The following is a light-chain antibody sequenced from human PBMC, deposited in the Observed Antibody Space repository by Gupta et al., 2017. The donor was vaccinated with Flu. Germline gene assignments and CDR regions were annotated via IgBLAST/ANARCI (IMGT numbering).Light chain of an antibody. J-gene: IGKJ5*01. CDR2: EAS. CDR3: QQRGGWPIT. V-gene: IGKV3-11*01. CDR1: QTIRSH. Sequence: EIVLPQSPVTLSLSPGERVTLSCRASQTIRSHLAWYQHKPGKAPRLLIYEASDRATGIPPRFSGSGSGTDFTLTISSLETEDFATYYCQQRGGWPITFGQGTRLEI.